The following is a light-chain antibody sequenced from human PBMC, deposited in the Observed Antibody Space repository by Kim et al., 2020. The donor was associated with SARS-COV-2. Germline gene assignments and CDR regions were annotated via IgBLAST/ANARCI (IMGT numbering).Light chain of an antibody. V-gene: IGLV1-47*01. CDR2: RNN. CDR3: AAWDDSLSGSWV. Sequence: QWVTISCSGRSSNIGSYYVYWYQQLPGTAPKLLIYRNNQRPSGVPDRFSGSKSGTSASLAISGLRSEDEADYYCAAWDDSLSGSWVFGGGTQLTVL. J-gene: IGLJ3*02. CDR1: SSNIGSYY.